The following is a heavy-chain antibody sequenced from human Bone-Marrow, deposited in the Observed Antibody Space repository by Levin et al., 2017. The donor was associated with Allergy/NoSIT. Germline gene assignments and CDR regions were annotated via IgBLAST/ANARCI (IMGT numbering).Heavy chain of an antibody. D-gene: IGHD1-26*01. CDR2: ITWNSGSQ. CDR3: VKDRYSRRWHDWGYGFDV. J-gene: IGHJ6*02. Sequence: PGGSLRLSCEASGFTFEDYGMHWVRQAPGKGLEWVSGITWNSGSQGFADSVKGRFTISRDNGKNSLFLQMNSLRDDDTALYYCVKDRYSRRWHDWGYGFDVWGQGTTVIVSS. V-gene: IGHV3-9*01. CDR1: GFTFEDYG.